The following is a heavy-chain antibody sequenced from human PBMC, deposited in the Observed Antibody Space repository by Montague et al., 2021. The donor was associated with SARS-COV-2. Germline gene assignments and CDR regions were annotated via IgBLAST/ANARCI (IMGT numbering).Heavy chain of an antibody. CDR2: IYYSGYT. J-gene: IGHJ4*02. Sequence: SETLSLTCSFSGGSISTGSYYWGWIRQPPRKGLEWIGSIYYSGYTYYNPSLKSRVTISVDTSKNQFSLRLSSVTAADTAVYYCVRGGDYTDYGRVDYWGQGTLVIVSS. D-gene: IGHD4-11*01. CDR3: VRGGDYTDYGRVDY. V-gene: IGHV4-39*01. CDR1: GGSISTGSYY.